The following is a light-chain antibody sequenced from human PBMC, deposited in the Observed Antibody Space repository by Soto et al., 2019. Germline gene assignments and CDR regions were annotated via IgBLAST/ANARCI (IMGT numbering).Light chain of an antibody. V-gene: IGLV2-18*01. J-gene: IGLJ1*01. Sequence: QSVLTQPPSVSGSPGQSVTISCTGTSSDVGSYNRVSWYQQPPGTAPKLMIYEVSNRPSGVPDRFSGSKSGNTASLTISGLQAEDEADYYCSLYTSSSTLYVVGTGTKV. CDR1: SSDVGSYNR. CDR2: EVS. CDR3: SLYTSSSTLYV.